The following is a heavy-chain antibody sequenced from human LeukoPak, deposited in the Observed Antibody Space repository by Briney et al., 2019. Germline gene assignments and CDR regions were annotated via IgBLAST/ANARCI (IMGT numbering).Heavy chain of an antibody. J-gene: IGHJ5*01. CDR1: GFIFSSYG. V-gene: IGHV3-23*01. CDR3: AKKRFFDWFEAGGFDS. D-gene: IGHD3-9*01. Sequence: GGSLRLSCAASGFIFSSYGMSWVRQAPGKGLEWVSGISGSGGSTYYADSVKGRFTISRDNSENTLYLQMNSLRAEDTAVYYCAKKRFFDWFEAGGFDSWGQGTLVTVSS. CDR2: ISGSGGST.